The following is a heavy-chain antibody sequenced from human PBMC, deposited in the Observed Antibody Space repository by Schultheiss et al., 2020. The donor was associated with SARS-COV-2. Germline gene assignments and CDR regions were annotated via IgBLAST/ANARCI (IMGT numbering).Heavy chain of an antibody. V-gene: IGHV3-66*01. CDR3: ARGLTYYDFWSGYSLFDY. CDR2: IYSGGYT. J-gene: IGHJ4*02. Sequence: GGSLRLSCAASGFTVNSNYINWVRQAPGKGLEWVSIIYSGGYTYYADSVKGRFTISRDNSKNTLYLQMNSLRAEDTAVYYCARGLTYYDFWSGYSLFDYWGQGTLVTVSS. CDR1: GFTVNSNY. D-gene: IGHD3-3*01.